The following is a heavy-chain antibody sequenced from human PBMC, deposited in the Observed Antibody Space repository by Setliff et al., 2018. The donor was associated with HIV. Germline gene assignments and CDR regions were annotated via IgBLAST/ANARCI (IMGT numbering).Heavy chain of an antibody. CDR3: ATDDLLGGYWFDR. CDR2: ISAYNGNT. V-gene: IGHV1-18*01. J-gene: IGHJ5*01. Sequence: GASVKVSCKASGYTFTSYGISWVRQAPGQGLEWMGWISAYNGNTNYAQKLQGRVTMTEDTSTDTAYMELRSLRSEDTAIFFCATDDLLGGYWFDRWGQGTPVTVSS. CDR1: GYTFTSYG. D-gene: IGHD3-16*01.